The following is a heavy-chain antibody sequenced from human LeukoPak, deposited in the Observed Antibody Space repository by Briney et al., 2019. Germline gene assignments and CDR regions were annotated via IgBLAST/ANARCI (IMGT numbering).Heavy chain of an antibody. D-gene: IGHD3-3*01. Sequence: SQTLSLTCTVSGGSLSSGDYYWSWIRQPPGKGLEWIGYIYYSGSTYYNPSLKSRVTISVDTSKNQFSLKLSSVTAADTAVYYCARVKNVLRFLELGGDAFDIWGQGTMVTVSS. V-gene: IGHV4-30-4*08. J-gene: IGHJ3*02. CDR2: IYYSGST. CDR3: ARVKNVLRFLELGGDAFDI. CDR1: GGSLSSGDYY.